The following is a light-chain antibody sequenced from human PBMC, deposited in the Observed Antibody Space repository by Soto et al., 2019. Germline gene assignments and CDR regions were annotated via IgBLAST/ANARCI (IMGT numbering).Light chain of an antibody. Sequence: QSVLTQPASVSGSPGQWITISCTGTSSDVGSYNLVSWYQQHPGKAPKLMIYEGSKRPSGVSNRFSGSKSGNTASLTISGLQAEDEADYYCCSYAGSSTFWVFGGGTKLTVL. CDR3: CSYAGSSTFWV. J-gene: IGLJ3*02. CDR1: SSDVGSYNL. V-gene: IGLV2-23*03. CDR2: EGS.